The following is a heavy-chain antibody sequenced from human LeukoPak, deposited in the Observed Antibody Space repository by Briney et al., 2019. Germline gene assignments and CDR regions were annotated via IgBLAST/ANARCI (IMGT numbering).Heavy chain of an antibody. CDR2: MNPKSGDT. J-gene: IGHJ5*02. CDR3: ATVSYWFDP. Sequence: ASVKVSCKASGYSFTNYDINWVRQATGQGLEWMGWMNPKSGDTGYSQKFQGRVTMTEDTSTDTAYMELSSLRSEDTAVYYCATVSYWFDPWGQGTLVTVSS. V-gene: IGHV1-8*02. CDR1: GYSFTNYD. D-gene: IGHD1-14*01.